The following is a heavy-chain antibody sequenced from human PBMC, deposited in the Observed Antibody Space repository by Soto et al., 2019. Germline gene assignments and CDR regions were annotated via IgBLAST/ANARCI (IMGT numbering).Heavy chain of an antibody. J-gene: IGHJ2*01. CDR3: ARDFDVNTALDYWYFDL. CDR1: GGSTTNYY. D-gene: IGHD5-18*01. CDR2: IYGSGRT. Sequence: QVQLQESGPGLVKPSETLSLTCTVSGGSTTNYYWSWLRQPAGQGLEYIGRIYGSGRTNYNPSLKTRVTMSVSLNQMSLRLTSVTAAETAGYYCARDFDVNTALDYWYFDLWGRGALVTVSS. V-gene: IGHV4-4*07.